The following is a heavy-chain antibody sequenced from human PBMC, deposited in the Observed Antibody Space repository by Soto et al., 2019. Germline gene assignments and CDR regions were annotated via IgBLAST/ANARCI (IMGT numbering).Heavy chain of an antibody. D-gene: IGHD1-1*01. J-gene: IGHJ1*01. CDR2: IYYTGGT. Sequence: PSETLSLTCTVSGDSISTRSNYWAWIRQPPGKGLEWIGSIYYTGGTYYNPSLKSRVTLFLDTSKNQFSLNLNSVTAADTATYYCAREGPPIRAHNPPEYFQHWGQGTPVTVSS. V-gene: IGHV4-39*02. CDR3: AREGPPIRAHNPPEYFQH. CDR1: GDSISTRSNY.